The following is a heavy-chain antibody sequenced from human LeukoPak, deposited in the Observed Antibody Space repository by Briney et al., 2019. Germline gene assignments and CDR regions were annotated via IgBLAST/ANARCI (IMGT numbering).Heavy chain of an antibody. Sequence: GGSLRLSCTASGFTFGDYAMSWFRQARGKGREWVGFIRSKAYGGTTKYSASVIGRFTISRDDSKSIAYLQMNSLKTEDTAVYYCSRGVDTAMAPLGWGQGTLVTVFS. D-gene: IGHD5-18*01. CDR1: GFTFGDYA. CDR3: SRGVDTAMAPLG. CDR2: IRSKAYGGTT. J-gene: IGHJ4*02. V-gene: IGHV3-49*03.